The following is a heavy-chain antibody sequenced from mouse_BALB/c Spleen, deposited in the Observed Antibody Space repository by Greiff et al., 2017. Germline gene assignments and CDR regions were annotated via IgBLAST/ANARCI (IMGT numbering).Heavy chain of an antibody. J-gene: IGHJ4*01. CDR3: VQLGLHYYAMDY. D-gene: IGHD3-1*01. Sequence: VQLQQSGAELVQPGASVQLSCTASGFNIKDTYMHWVKQRPEQGLEWIGRIDPANGNTKYDPKFQGKATITADTSSNTAYLQLSSLTSEDTAVYYCVQLGLHYYAMDYWGQGTSVTVAA. CDR1: GFNIKDTY. V-gene: IGHV14-3*02. CDR2: IDPANGNT.